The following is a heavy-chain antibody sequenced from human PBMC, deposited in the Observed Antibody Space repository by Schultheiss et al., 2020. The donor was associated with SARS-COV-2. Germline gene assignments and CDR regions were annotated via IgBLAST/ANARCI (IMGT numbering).Heavy chain of an antibody. D-gene: IGHD6-6*01. CDR3: ARGRYVYSSSSDY. J-gene: IGHJ4*02. CDR1: GFTFSSYG. Sequence: GGSLRLSCAASGFTFSSYGMHWVRQAPGKGLEWVAVIWYDGSNKYYADSVKGRFTISRDNSKNTLYLQMNSLRAEDTAVYYCARGRYVYSSSSDYWGQGTLVTVSS. V-gene: IGHV3-33*01. CDR2: IWYDGSNK.